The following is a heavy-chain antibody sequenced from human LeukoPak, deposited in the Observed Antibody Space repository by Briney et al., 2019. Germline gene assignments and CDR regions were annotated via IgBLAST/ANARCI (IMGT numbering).Heavy chain of an antibody. Sequence: GRSLRLSCAASGFTFSNYGMRWVRQAPGKGLEWVAVISHDGSTKFYADSVKGRFSISRDNSKNTLDLQMYSLRAEDTAVYYCAKEPIAYSSGWYFQDWGQGTQVTVSS. J-gene: IGHJ1*01. D-gene: IGHD6-25*01. V-gene: IGHV3-30*18. CDR1: GFTFSNYG. CDR3: AKEPIAYSSGWYFQD. CDR2: ISHDGSTK.